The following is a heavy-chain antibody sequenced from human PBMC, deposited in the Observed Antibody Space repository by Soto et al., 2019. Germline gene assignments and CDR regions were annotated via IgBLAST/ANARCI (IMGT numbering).Heavy chain of an antibody. Sequence: QVQLQESGPGLVKPSETLSLTCTVSGGSINGYSWTWLRQSPTNGLGWIGYFHFSGSTKYNPSLESRLTISADTSKNQISLTLSSVTAADTAVYYCARASGYSYGYDDFFDNWGQGTLANVSS. D-gene: IGHD5-18*01. J-gene: IGHJ4*01. CDR2: FHFSGST. V-gene: IGHV4-59*01. CDR3: ARASGYSYGYDDFFDN. CDR1: GGSINGYS.